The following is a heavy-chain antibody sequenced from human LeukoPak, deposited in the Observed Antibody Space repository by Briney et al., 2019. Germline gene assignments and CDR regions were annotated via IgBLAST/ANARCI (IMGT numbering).Heavy chain of an antibody. D-gene: IGHD6-13*01. CDR2: IHWVDDK. CDR1: GFSLSTSGVG. J-gene: IGHJ4*02. Sequence: SGPTLVKPTQSLTLTCTFYGFSLSTSGVGVGLIRQPPGKALEWLTHIHWVDDKGYRPSLKNRLTITKDTAKNQVVLTMTNMDPVDTATYYCAHRRGSSWYGQFDYWGQGTLVTVSS. CDR3: AHRRGSSWYGQFDY. V-gene: IGHV2-5*02.